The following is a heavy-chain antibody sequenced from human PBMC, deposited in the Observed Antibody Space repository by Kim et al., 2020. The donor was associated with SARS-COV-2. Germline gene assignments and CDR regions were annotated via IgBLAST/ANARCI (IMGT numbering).Heavy chain of an antibody. J-gene: IGHJ4*02. D-gene: IGHD2-2*01. CDR1: GFTFSSYA. CDR3: AKSSTTRDIVVVPAAYDY. V-gene: IGHV3-23*01. CDR2: ISGSGGST. Sequence: GGSLRLSCAASGFTFSSYAMSWVRQAPGKGLEWVSAISGSGGSTYYADSVKGRFTISRDNSKNTLYLQMNSLRAEDTAVYYCAKSSTTRDIVVVPAAYDYWGQGTLVTVSS.